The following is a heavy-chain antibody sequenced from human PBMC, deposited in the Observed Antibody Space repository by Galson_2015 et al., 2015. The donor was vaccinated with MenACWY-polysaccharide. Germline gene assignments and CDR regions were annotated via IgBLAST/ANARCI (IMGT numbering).Heavy chain of an antibody. D-gene: IGHD6-19*01. V-gene: IGHV4-59*01. CDR1: GGSISSYY. Sequence: ETLSLTCTVSGGSISSYYWNWIRQPPGKGLEWVGYINYSGSTNHNPSLKSRITMSVDTSKNQFSLNLTSVTDADTAVYYCARAIAVAGQRRDFDLWGRGTLVTVSS. J-gene: IGHJ2*01. CDR2: INYSGST. CDR3: ARAIAVAGQRRDFDL.